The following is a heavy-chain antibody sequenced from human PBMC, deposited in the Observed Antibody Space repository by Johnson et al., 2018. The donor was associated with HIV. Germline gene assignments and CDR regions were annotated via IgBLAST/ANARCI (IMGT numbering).Heavy chain of an antibody. Sequence: QLVESGGGLVQPGGSLRLSCAASGFTVSSNYMSWFRQAPGQGLEWVSLINWDGDRTYYADSVTGRFTISRANSKNSLYLQMNSLRPEGTGLYYCARAALPYSSGWYRPLDAFDMWGQGTMVTVSS. CDR2: INWDGDRT. D-gene: IGHD6-19*01. CDR1: GFTVSSNY. J-gene: IGHJ3*02. CDR3: ARAALPYSSGWYRPLDAFDM. V-gene: IGHV3-43D*03.